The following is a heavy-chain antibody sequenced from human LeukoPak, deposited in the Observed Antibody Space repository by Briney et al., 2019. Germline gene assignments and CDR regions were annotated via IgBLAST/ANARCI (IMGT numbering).Heavy chain of an antibody. CDR3: VKVAKYYYGSETYYFFEH. Sequence: GGSLRLSCVASGFTFNTYNMNWVRQAPGKGLEWVSSITSSSSYIYYADSVKGRFTISRDNAKSSLYLQMNSLRVEDTAIYYCVKVAKYYYGSETYYFFEHWGQGTPVTASS. J-gene: IGHJ4*02. V-gene: IGHV3-21*01. D-gene: IGHD3-10*01. CDR1: GFTFNTYN. CDR2: ITSSSSYI.